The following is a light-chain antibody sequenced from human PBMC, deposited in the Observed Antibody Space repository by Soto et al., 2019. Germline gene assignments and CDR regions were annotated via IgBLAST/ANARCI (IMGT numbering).Light chain of an antibody. CDR3: CSYAGSYPL. J-gene: IGLJ2*01. V-gene: IGLV2-11*01. Sequence: QSALTQPRSVSGSPGQSVTISCTGTSSDFGGYNYVSWYQQYPGKAPNLLIYDVSKRPSGVPDRFSGSKSGNTAFLTISGRQPEDEADYCCCSYAGSYPLFGGGTKLTVL. CDR1: SSDFGGYNY. CDR2: DVS.